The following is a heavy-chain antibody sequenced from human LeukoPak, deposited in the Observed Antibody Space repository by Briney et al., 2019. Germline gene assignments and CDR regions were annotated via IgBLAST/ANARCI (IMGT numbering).Heavy chain of an antibody. CDR3: ARGREEGYFDY. CDR1: GGSFSGYY. V-gene: IGHV4-34*01. Sequence: SGTLSLTCAVYGGSFSGYYWSWIRQPPGKGLEWIGEINHSGSTNYNPSLKSRVTISVDTSKNQFSLKLSSVTAADTAVYYCARGREEGYFDYWGQGTLVTVSS. CDR2: INHSGST. J-gene: IGHJ4*02.